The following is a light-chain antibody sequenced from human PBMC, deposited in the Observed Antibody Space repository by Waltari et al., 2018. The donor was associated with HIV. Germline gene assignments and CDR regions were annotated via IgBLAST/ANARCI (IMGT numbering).Light chain of an antibody. CDR2: SAS. CDR3: QKYNSAPRT. J-gene: IGKJ2*01. Sequence: DIQMTKSTSSLSESVGDRVTITCRASEDIRTSLAWYQQQSGKVPKLLIYSASTVQSGVTSRFSGGGSGTDFSLTINNLQPEDAGTYYCQKYNSAPRTFGRGTIVEI. V-gene: IGKV1-27*01. CDR1: EDIRTS.